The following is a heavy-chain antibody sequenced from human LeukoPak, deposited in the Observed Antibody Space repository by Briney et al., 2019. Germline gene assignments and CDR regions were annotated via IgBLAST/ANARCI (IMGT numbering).Heavy chain of an antibody. CDR3: AKDHHTAMVYFDY. Sequence: QPGGSLRLSCAASGFTFSDYSMNWVRQAPGKGLEWVSYISSTSDTIYYVDSVKGRFTISRDNSKNTLYLQMNSLRAEDTAVYYCAKDHHTAMVYFDYWGQGTLVTVSS. CDR1: GFTFSDYS. D-gene: IGHD5-18*01. J-gene: IGHJ4*02. V-gene: IGHV3-48*01. CDR2: ISSTSDTI.